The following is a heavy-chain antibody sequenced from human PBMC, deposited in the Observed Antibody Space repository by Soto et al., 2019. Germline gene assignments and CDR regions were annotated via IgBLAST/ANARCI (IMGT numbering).Heavy chain of an antibody. V-gene: IGHV3-9*01. D-gene: IGHD3-22*01. CDR1: GFTFDDYA. Sequence: PVGSLRLSCAASGFTFDDYAMHWVRQAPGKGLEWVSGISWNSGSIGYADSVKGRFTISRDNAKNSLYLQMNSLRAEDTALYYCAKDIQISGSEDYYYGMDVWGQGTTVTVS. CDR3: AKDIQISGSEDYYYGMDV. J-gene: IGHJ6*02. CDR2: ISWNSGSI.